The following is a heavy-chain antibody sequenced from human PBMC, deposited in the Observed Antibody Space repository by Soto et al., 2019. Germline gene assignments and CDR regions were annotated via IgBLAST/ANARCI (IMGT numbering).Heavy chain of an antibody. V-gene: IGHV3-30*18. CDR2: ISYDGSNK. D-gene: IGHD3-10*01. J-gene: IGHJ6*02. CDR1: GFTFSSYG. CDR3: AKEGIGDDNYYYYGMDV. Sequence: PGGSLRLSCAASGFTFSSYGMHWVRRAPGKGLEWVAVISYDGSNKYYADSVKGRFTISRDNSKNTLYLQMNSLRAEDTAVYYCAKEGIGDDNYYYYGMDVWGQGTTVTVSS.